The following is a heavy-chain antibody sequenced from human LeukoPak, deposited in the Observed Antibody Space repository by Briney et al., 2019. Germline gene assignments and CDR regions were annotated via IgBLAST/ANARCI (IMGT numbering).Heavy chain of an antibody. CDR3: ARGRGYSYGYPLAAYYFDY. CDR2: INHSGST. CDR1: GGSFSGYY. Sequence: SETLSLTCAVYGGSFSGYYWSWIRQPPGKGLEGIGEINHSGSTNYNPSLKSRVTISVDTSKNQFSLKLSSVTAADTAVYYCARGRGYSYGYPLAAYYFDYWGQGTLVTVSS. D-gene: IGHD5-18*01. V-gene: IGHV4-34*01. J-gene: IGHJ4*02.